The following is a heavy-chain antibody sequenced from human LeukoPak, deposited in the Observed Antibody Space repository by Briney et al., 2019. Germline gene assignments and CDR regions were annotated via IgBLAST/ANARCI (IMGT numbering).Heavy chain of an antibody. Sequence: SETLSLTCTLSGGSISSGSYYWSWIRQPAGKGLEWIGRIYTSGSTNYNPSLKSRVTISVDTSKNQFSLKLSSVTAADTAVYYCARGLVVNAFDIWGQGTMVTVSS. D-gene: IGHD3-22*01. CDR1: GGSISSGSYY. CDR2: IYTSGST. CDR3: ARGLVVNAFDI. V-gene: IGHV4-61*02. J-gene: IGHJ3*02.